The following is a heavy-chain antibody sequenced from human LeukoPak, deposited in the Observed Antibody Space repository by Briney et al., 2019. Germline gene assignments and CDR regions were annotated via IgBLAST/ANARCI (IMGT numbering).Heavy chain of an antibody. CDR1: GYSFTSYY. J-gene: IGHJ4*02. CDR3: ARDGASGYYFLGY. Sequence: ASVTVSFTASGYSFTSYYFHWVRQAPGQGLEWMGVINPSGGRTTYAQKFQGRVTMTRDTSTSTVYMELSSLRSEDTAVFYCARDGASGYYFLGYWGQGTLVTVSS. CDR2: INPSGGRT. D-gene: IGHD3-22*01. V-gene: IGHV1-46*01.